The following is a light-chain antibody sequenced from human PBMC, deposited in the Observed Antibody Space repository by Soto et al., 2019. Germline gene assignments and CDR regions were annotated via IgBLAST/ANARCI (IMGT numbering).Light chain of an antibody. V-gene: IGLV1-40*01. Sequence: QSALTQPPSMSGAPGQRVTISCTGSSSNIGAGYDVHWYQQLPGTAPKLLIYGNNNRPSGVPDRFSGSKSGTSASLAITGLQAEDEADYYCQSFDSSLRMRIFGGGTKLTVL. CDR2: GNN. CDR1: SSNIGAGYD. J-gene: IGLJ2*01. CDR3: QSFDSSLRMRI.